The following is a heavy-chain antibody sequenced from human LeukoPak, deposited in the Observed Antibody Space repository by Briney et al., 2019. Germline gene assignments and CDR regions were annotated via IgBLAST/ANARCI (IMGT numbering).Heavy chain of an antibody. J-gene: IGHJ4*02. Sequence: PGGSLRLSCAASGFTFSNYAMSWVRQSPGKGLEWVSALGGSGGSTYYADSVKGRFTISRDNSKNTLYLQMNSLRAEDTAVYYCARDLGDYYGSGSYLYWGQGTLVTVSS. V-gene: IGHV3-23*01. CDR3: ARDLGDYYGSGSYLY. D-gene: IGHD3-10*01. CDR1: GFTFSNYA. CDR2: LGGSGGST.